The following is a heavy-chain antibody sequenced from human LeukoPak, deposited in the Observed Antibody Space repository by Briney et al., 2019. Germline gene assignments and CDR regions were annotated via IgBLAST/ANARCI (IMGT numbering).Heavy chain of an antibody. V-gene: IGHV1-46*01. CDR1: GYTFTSYY. J-gene: IGHJ6*03. Sequence: GASVKVSCKASGYTFTSYYMHWVRQAPGQGLEWMGIINPSGGSTSYAQKFQGRVTMTRDMSTSTDYMELSSLRSEDTAVYYCARITMVPPDYYYYMDVWGKGTTVTVSS. CDR3: ARITMVPPDYYYYMDV. CDR2: INPSGGST. D-gene: IGHD3-10*01.